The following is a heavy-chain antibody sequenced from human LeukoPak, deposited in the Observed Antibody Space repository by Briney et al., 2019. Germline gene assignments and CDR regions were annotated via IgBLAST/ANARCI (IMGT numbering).Heavy chain of an antibody. CDR2: ISAYNRNT. J-gene: IGHJ5*02. D-gene: IGHD3-10*01. CDR3: ARGITMVRGVDHNWFDP. V-gene: IGHV1-18*04. Sequence: ASVKVSRKASGYTFTSYGISWVRQAPGQGLEWMGWISAYNRNTNYAQKLQGRVTMTTDTSTSTAYMELRSLRSDDTAVYYCARGITMVRGVDHNWFDPWGQGTLVTVSS. CDR1: GYTFTSYG.